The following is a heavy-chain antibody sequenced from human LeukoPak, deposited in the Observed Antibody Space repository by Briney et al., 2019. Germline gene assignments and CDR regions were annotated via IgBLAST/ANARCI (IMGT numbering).Heavy chain of an antibody. V-gene: IGHV3-74*01. CDR3: AKDYNAFDF. CDR1: GFTFSSYW. Sequence: GGSLRLSCAASGFTFSSYWMHWVRQAPGKGLVWVSRINTDGSSTTYADSVKARFTVSRDNSKNILYLQMHSLTVEDTAMYYCAKDYNAFDFWGQGTLVTVSS. CDR2: INTDGSST. D-gene: IGHD1-1*01. J-gene: IGHJ4*02.